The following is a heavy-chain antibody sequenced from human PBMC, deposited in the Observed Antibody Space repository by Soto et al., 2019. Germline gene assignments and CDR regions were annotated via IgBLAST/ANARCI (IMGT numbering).Heavy chain of an antibody. CDR3: AKGSVLRYYDSSGYFSPDFDY. D-gene: IGHD3-22*01. V-gene: IGHV3-30-3*01. CDR1: GFTFSSYA. CDR2: ISYDGSNK. Sequence: PGGSLRLSCAASGFTFSSYAMHWVRQAPGKGLEWVAVISYDGSNKYYADSVKGRFTISRDNPKNTLYLQMNSLRAEDTAVYYCAKGSVLRYYDSSGYFSPDFDYWGQGTLVTVSS. J-gene: IGHJ4*02.